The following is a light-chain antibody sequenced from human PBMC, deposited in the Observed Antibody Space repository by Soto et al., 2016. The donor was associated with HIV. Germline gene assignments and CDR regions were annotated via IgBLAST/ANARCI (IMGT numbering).Light chain of an antibody. Sequence: DVVMTQSPLSLPVTLGQPASISCRSSQSLVYSDGNTYLSWFQQRPGQSPRRLIYKVSNRDSGVPDRFSGSASGTDFTLKISRVEAEDVGVYYCMQGTHWPPTFGPGDQGWRSN. CDR1: QSLVYSDGNTY. J-gene: IGKJ2*01. CDR3: MQGTHWPPT. CDR2: KVS. V-gene: IGKV2-30*01.